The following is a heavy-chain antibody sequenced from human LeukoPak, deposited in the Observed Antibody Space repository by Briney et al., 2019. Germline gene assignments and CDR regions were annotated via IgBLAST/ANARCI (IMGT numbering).Heavy chain of an antibody. Sequence: PGGSLRLSCAASGFTFSDYSMNWIRQAPGKGLEWLSYISSRAHTIYYADSVKGRFTISRDNDKKSLYLQMNSLRAEDTAVYYCAELGITMIGGVWGKGTTVTISS. D-gene: IGHD3-10*02. J-gene: IGHJ6*04. CDR1: GFTFSDYS. CDR2: ISSRAHTI. V-gene: IGHV3-11*04. CDR3: AELGITMIGGV.